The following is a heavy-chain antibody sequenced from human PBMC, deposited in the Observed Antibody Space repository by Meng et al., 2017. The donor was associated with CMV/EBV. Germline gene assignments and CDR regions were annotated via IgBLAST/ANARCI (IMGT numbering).Heavy chain of an antibody. CDR3: ALCIGGRGWFDP. Sequence: QVQLVVQGAGGKKPALSWKVSCEVSSDTLTELTMHWVRQAPGKGLEWMGGLDPDDGETIDAQKFQGRVTMTEDTSTDTAYMELMSLRSEDTAVIYCALCIGGRGWFDPWGQGTLVTVSS. CDR2: LDPDDGET. V-gene: IGHV1-24*01. J-gene: IGHJ5*02. D-gene: IGHD3-10*01. CDR1: SDTLTELT.